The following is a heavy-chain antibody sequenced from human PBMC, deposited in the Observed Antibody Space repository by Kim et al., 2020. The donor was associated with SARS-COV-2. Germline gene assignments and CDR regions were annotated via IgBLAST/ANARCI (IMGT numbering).Heavy chain of an antibody. V-gene: IGHV1-18*01. J-gene: IGHJ6*03. D-gene: IGHD3-10*01. CDR2: ISAYNGNT. Sequence: ASVKVSCKASGYTFTSYGISWVRQAPGQGLEWMGWISAYNGNTNYAQKLQGRVTMTTDTSTSTAYMELRSLRSDDTAVYYCARGVVPAAIRAIGLWFGEYVDYCYMDLRGKGATVPGSS. CDR1: GYTFTSYG. CDR3: ARGVVPAAIRAIGLWFGEYVDYCYMDL.